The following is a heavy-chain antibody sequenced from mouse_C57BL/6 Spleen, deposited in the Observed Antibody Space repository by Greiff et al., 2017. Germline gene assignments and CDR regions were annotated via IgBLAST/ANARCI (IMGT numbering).Heavy chain of an antibody. CDR1: GYTFTSYW. J-gene: IGHJ3*01. CDR2: IHPNSGST. D-gene: IGHD1-1*01. Sequence: QVQLQQPGAELVKPGASVKLSCKASGYTFTSYWMHWVKQRPGQGLEWIGMIHPNSGSTNYNEKFKSKATLTVDKSSSTAYMQLSSLTSEDSAVYYCERSYGRSSWFAYWGQGTLVTVSA. V-gene: IGHV1-64*01. CDR3: ERSYGRSSWFAY.